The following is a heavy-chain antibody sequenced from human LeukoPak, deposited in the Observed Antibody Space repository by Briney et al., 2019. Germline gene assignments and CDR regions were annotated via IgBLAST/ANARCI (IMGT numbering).Heavy chain of an antibody. CDR1: GGSISSYY. Sequence: SETLSLTCTVSGGSISSYYWSWIRQPAGKGLEWIGRIYTSGSTNYNPSLKSRVTMSVDTSKNQFSLNLSSVTAADTAVYYCARVVAGYSSGLGLYWYFDLWGRGTLVTVAS. CDR3: ARVVAGYSSGLGLYWYFDL. D-gene: IGHD6-19*01. V-gene: IGHV4-4*07. CDR2: IYTSGST. J-gene: IGHJ2*01.